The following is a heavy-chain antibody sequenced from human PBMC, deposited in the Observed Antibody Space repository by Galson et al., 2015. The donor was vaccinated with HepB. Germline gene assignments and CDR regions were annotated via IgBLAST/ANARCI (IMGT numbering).Heavy chain of an antibody. CDR2: MDHSGSS. CDR1: GYSISSGYY. J-gene: IGHJ1*01. V-gene: IGHV4-38-2*02. CDR3: ARDASGTQGGPMQH. D-gene: IGHD1-7*01. Sequence: SEPLSLTCTVSGYSISSGYYWGWIRQSPGKGLEWIGCMDHSGSSFYNPSLRSRVTISIDTSKNQFSLNLSSVTAADTAIYYCARDASGTQGGPMQHWGQGALVTVSA.